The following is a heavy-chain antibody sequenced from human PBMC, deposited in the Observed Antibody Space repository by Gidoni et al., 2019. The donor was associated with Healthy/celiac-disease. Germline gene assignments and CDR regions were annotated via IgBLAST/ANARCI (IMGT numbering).Heavy chain of an antibody. J-gene: IGHJ6*02. CDR3: AREVVVVVAATPNYYYYYGMDV. CDR1: GYTFTGYY. Sequence: QVQLVQSGAEVKKPGASVKVSCKASGYTFTGYYMPWVRQAPGQGLEWMGWINPNSGGTNYAQKSQGRVTMTRDTSISTAYMELSRLRSDDTAVYYCAREVVVVVAATPNYYYYYGMDVWGQGTTVTVSS. CDR2: INPNSGGT. D-gene: IGHD2-15*01. V-gene: IGHV1-2*02.